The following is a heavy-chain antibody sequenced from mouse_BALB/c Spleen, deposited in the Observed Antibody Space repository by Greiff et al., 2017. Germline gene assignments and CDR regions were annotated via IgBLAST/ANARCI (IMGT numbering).Heavy chain of an antibody. CDR1: GFTFSSYG. Sequence: EVQVVESGGDLVKPGGSLKLSCAASGFTFSSYGMSWVRQTPDKRLEWVATISSGGSYTYYPDSVKGRFTISRDNAKNTLYLQMSSLKSEDTAMYYCAGRDDEGWFAYGGQGTLVTVSA. J-gene: IGHJ3*01. CDR2: ISSGGSYT. CDR3: AGRDDEGWFAY. V-gene: IGHV5-6*01.